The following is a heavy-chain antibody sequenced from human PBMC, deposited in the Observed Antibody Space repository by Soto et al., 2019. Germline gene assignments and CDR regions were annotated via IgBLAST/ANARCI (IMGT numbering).Heavy chain of an antibody. V-gene: IGHV3-30*18. CDR3: AKDTRLNKYCSSTSCYSDFDY. CDR1: GFTFSSYC. Sequence: GESLKISCAASGFTFSSYCMHWVRQAPGKGLEWVAVISYDGSNKYYADSVKGRFTISRDNSKNTMYLQMNSLRAEDTAVYYCAKDTRLNKYCSSTSCYSDFDYWGQGTLVTVSS. CDR2: ISYDGSNK. J-gene: IGHJ4*02. D-gene: IGHD2-2*02.